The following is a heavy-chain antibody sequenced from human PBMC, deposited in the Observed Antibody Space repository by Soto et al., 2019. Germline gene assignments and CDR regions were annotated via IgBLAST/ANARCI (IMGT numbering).Heavy chain of an antibody. CDR3: ARDTTYDILTGYHNKVFDY. CDR2: ISAYNGKT. V-gene: IGHV1-18*01. D-gene: IGHD3-9*01. CDR1: GYTFTNYG. Sequence: ASVKVSCKASGYTFTNYGISWVRQAPGQGLEWMGWISAYNGKTNYAQKVQGRVTMTTDTSTSTAYMELRSLRSDDTAVYYCARDTTYDILTGYHNKVFDYWGQGTLVTVSS. J-gene: IGHJ4*02.